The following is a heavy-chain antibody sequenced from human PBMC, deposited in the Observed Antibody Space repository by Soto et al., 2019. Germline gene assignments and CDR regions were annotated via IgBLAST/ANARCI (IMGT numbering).Heavy chain of an antibody. Sequence: EVQLVESGGGLVQPGGSLRLSCAASGFTFSSYWMSWVRQAPGKGLEWVANIKQDGSEKYYVDSVKGRFTISRDNAKNSLYLQMNSLRAEDTAVYYCARGVGYDILGDVTENWFDPWGQGTLVTVSS. CDR1: GFTFSSYW. V-gene: IGHV3-7*01. CDR2: IKQDGSEK. J-gene: IGHJ5*02. CDR3: ARGVGYDILGDVTENWFDP. D-gene: IGHD3-9*01.